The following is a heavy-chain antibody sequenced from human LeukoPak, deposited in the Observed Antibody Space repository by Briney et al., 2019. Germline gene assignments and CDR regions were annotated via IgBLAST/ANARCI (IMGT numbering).Heavy chain of an antibody. J-gene: IGHJ5*02. CDR1: GFTFSSYY. V-gene: IGHV3-74*01. Sequence: GGSLRLSCAASGFTFSSYYMHWVRQAPGKGLVWVSRIKSDGSVTGYADSVKGRFTISRDNAKNTVYLQMNSLRAEDTAVYYCARYWIDRGTFDPWGQGTLVTVSS. D-gene: IGHD2-2*03. CDR3: ARYWIDRGTFDP. CDR2: IKSDGSVT.